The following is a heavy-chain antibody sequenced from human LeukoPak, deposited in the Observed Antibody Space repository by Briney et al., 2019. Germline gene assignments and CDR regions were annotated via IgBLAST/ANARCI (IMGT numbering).Heavy chain of an antibody. Sequence: ASVTVSCTASGGTFSSYAISWVRQAPGQGLEWMGGIIPIFGTANYAQKFQGRVTITADESTSTAYMELSSLRSEDTAVYYCARDRGGYYYDSSGYPYYFDYWGQGTLVTVPS. CDR3: ARDRGGYYYDSSGYPYYFDY. D-gene: IGHD3-22*01. CDR1: GGTFSSYA. CDR2: IIPIFGTA. J-gene: IGHJ4*02. V-gene: IGHV1-69*13.